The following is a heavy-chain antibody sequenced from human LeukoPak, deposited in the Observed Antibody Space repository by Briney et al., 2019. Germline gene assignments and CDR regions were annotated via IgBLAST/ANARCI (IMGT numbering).Heavy chain of an antibody. CDR1: GGSIGSSSYY. CDR3: ARQPLYSGYDSVDSGGLDY. V-gene: IGHV4-39*01. J-gene: IGHJ4*02. D-gene: IGHD5-12*01. CDR2: IYYSGST. Sequence: SETLSLTCTVSGGSIGSSSYYWGWIRQPPGKGLEWIGSIYYSGSTYYNPSLKSRVTISVDTSKNQFSLKLSSVTAADTAVYYCARQPLYSGYDSVDSGGLDYWGQGTLVTVSS.